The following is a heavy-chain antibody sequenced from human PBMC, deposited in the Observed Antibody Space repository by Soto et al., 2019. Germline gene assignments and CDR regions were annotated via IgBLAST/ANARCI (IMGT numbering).Heavy chain of an antibody. J-gene: IGHJ5*02. D-gene: IGHD6-19*01. Sequence: QVQLVQSGAEVKKPGSSVKVSCKASGGTFSNFGITWVRQAPGQVLEWMGGIIPTLGTAIYAQNFRGRVTIIADKSTSTVSMELSSLRAEDTAVYYCAIRPYRSGWGKWFDPWGQGTLVTVSS. CDR2: IIPTLGTA. CDR1: GGTFSNFG. CDR3: AIRPYRSGWGKWFDP. V-gene: IGHV1-69*06.